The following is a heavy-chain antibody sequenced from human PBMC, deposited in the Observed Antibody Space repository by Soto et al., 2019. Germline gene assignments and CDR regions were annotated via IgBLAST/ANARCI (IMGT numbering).Heavy chain of an antibody. Sequence: EVQVLESGGGLVQPGGSLRLSCAATGFTFSDFAMSWVRQAPGKGLEWVSRLYGGGNDTHEADSVKGRVTISRDNSKNKLYLQMNSLRGENTAVYYCEKMEGMRTWAYSFDYWGQGTLVTISS. CDR1: GFTFSDFA. CDR2: LYGGGNDT. J-gene: IGHJ4*02. D-gene: IGHD3-10*01. V-gene: IGHV3-23*03. CDR3: EKMEGMRTWAYSFDY.